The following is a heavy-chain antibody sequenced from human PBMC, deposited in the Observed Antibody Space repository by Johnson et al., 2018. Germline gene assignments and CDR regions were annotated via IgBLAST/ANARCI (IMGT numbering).Heavy chain of an antibody. CDR3: ARPMGLYGAVYYNFYVDV. CDR2: ISSGGSTI. J-gene: IGHJ6*03. Sequence: QVQLVESGGALVKPGGSLRLSCAASGFTFNDYWMSWIRQAPGKGLECIAFISSGGSTIYYADSVKGRFTINRDNANKSLYLQMNSLRVDDTAVYYCARPMGLYGAVYYNFYVDVWGKGTTVTVSS. D-gene: IGHD3-10*02. V-gene: IGHV3-11*01. CDR1: GFTFNDYW.